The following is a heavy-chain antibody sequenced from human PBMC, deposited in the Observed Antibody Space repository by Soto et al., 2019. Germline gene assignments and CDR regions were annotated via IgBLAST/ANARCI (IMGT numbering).Heavy chain of an antibody. V-gene: IGHV3-23*01. Sequence: PGGPLRLSCAASGFTFSSYGMSWVRQAPGKGLVWVSAISGSGGSTYYADSVKGRFTISRDTSKNTWYLKMNSLRAEDTAVYYCAKGTRSGGYYSYAGMNVWGQRTTVTVS. J-gene: IGHJ6*02. CDR3: AKGTRSGGYYSYAGMNV. CDR2: ISGSGGST. D-gene: IGHD3-3*01. CDR1: GFTFSSYG.